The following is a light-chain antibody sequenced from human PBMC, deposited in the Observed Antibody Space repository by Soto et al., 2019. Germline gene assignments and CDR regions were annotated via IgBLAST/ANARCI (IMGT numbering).Light chain of an antibody. V-gene: IGLV2-23*01. CDR1: SSDVGSYNL. CDR3: CSYVGVSLV. J-gene: IGLJ1*01. Sequence: QSALTQPASVSGSPGQSITISCTGTSSDVGSYNLVSWYQQHPGKAPKLMIYESIKRPSGVSNRFSGSKSGSTASLTISGLQAEDEADYYCCSYVGVSLVFGTGTKLTVL. CDR2: ESI.